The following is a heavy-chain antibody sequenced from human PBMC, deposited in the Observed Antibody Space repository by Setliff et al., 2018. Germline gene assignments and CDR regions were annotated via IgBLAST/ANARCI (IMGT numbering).Heavy chain of an antibody. Sequence: PSETLSLTCTVSNGSISSGNYFWGWIRQPPGKGLEWIGYIYSSGSTNYNPSLKSRVTISVDTSKNQFSLNLYSVTAADTAVYYCARAFDSSGYYGESHTHYFHNWGQGTLVTVSS. CDR3: ARAFDSSGYYGESHTHYFHN. V-gene: IGHV4-61*05. D-gene: IGHD3-22*01. CDR1: NGSISSGNYF. J-gene: IGHJ4*02. CDR2: IYSSGST.